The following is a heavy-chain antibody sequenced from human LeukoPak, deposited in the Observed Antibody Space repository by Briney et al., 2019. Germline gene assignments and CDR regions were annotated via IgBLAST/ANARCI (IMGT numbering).Heavy chain of an antibody. V-gene: IGHV3-23*01. CDR2: ISGSGTSA. Sequence: PGGSLRLSCAASGFTFSSYAMTWVRQAPGEGLQWVSGISGSGTSAYYADSVRGRFTISRDNSKNTLYLQMNSLRAEDTAVYYCAKVPGDYYYMDVWGKGTTVTVSS. CDR1: GFTFSSYA. J-gene: IGHJ6*03. CDR3: AKVPGDYYYMDV.